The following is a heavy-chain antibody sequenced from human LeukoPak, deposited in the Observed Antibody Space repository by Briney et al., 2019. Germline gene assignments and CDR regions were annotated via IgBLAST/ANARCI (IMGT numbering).Heavy chain of an antibody. D-gene: IGHD2-15*01. CDR3: ALAAAASSFDY. CDR1: GFTFSNYG. CDR2: ISGSGGTT. Sequence: GVSLRLSCAASGFTFSNYGMSWVRQAPGKGLEWVSGISGSGGTTYYADSVKGRFTISRDNSKNTLYLQMNSLRVEDTAVYYCALAAAASSFDYWGQGTLLTVSS. J-gene: IGHJ4*02. V-gene: IGHV3-23*01.